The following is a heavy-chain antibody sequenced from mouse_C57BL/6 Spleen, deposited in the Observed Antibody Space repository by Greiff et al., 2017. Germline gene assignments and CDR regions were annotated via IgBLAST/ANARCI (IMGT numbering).Heavy chain of an antibody. J-gene: IGHJ2*01. D-gene: IGHD1-1*01. CDR1: GFTFTDYY. V-gene: IGHV7-3*01. CDR3: ARYDGSSRYYFDY. CDR2: IRNKANGYTT. Sequence: EVKLVESGGGLVQPGGSLSLSCAASGFTFTDYYMSWVRQPPGKALEWLGFIRNKANGYTTEYSASVKGRFTISRDNSQSILYLQMNALRAEDSATYYCARYDGSSRYYFDYWGQGTTLTVSS.